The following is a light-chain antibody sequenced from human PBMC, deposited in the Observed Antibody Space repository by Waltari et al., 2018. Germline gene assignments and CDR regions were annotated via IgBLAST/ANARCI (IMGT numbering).Light chain of an antibody. CDR3: SSFTSSTTGI. V-gene: IGLV2-14*03. Sequence: SALTQPHSVSGSPGQSITISCSGISSDSGGYEYGSWYQQHPGKAPKVIIHDVNNRPSGVSNRFSGSKSGSSASLTISGLQAEDEADYYCSSFTSSTTGIFGGGTKVTVL. CDR2: DVN. CDR1: SSDSGGYEY. J-gene: IGLJ2*01.